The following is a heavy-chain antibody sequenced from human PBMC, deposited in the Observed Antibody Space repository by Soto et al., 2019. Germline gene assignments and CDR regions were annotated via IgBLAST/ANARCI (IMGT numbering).Heavy chain of an antibody. D-gene: IGHD3-10*01. J-gene: IGHJ4*02. CDR2: VNNGGGGT. CDR1: GFTCSNYA. Sequence: EVLLFDSGGGLVQPGGSLRLSCAASGFTCSNYAMTWVRQAPGKGPEWISTVNNGGGGTYYAGSVKGRFTISRDNSKNTLYLQVSSLRAEDTAVYYCAKERLGRGIDYWGQGILVTVSS. V-gene: IGHV3-23*01. CDR3: AKERLGRGIDY.